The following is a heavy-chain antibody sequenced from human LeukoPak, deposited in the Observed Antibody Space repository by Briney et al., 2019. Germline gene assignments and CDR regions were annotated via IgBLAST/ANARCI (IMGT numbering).Heavy chain of an antibody. V-gene: IGHV1-2*06. J-gene: IGHJ5*02. D-gene: IGHD4-23*01. CDR3: ARVYGGWFDP. CDR1: GYTFTGYY. CDR2: INPNSGGT. Sequence: ASVKVSCKASGYTFTGYYMHWVRQAPGQGLEWMGRINPNSGGTNYAQTFQGRVTMTRDTSISTDYMERSRLRSDDAAVYDCARVYGGWFDPWGQGTLVTVSS.